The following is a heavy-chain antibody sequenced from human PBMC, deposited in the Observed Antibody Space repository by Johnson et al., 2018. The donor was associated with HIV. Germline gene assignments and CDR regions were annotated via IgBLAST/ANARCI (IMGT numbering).Heavy chain of an antibody. CDR1: GFTFSSYA. CDR3: AKDRDRPNPQHAFDI. D-gene: IGHD2-8*01. Sequence: QVQLVESGGGVVQPGRSLRLSCAASGFTFSSYAMHWVRQAPGKGLEWVAVISYDGSNKYYAASVKGRFTISRDNSKNTLYLQMTSLRAEDTAVYYCAKDRDRPNPQHAFDIWGQGTMVTVSS. V-gene: IGHV3-30*04. J-gene: IGHJ3*02. CDR2: ISYDGSNK.